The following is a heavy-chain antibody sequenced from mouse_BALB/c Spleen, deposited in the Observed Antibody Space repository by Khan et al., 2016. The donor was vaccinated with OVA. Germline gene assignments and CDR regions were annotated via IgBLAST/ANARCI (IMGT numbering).Heavy chain of an antibody. Sequence: EVQLQESGPELVKPGASVKISCKASVYTFTDYNMDWVKQSHGESLEWIGYIFPNNGGTGYNQKFKTKATLTVDNSSSTAYMELRSLTSEDSAVYYCARSGYGSFAYWGQGTLVTVSA. CDR2: IFPNNGGT. CDR3: ARSGYGSFAY. J-gene: IGHJ3*01. CDR1: VYTFTDYN. D-gene: IGHD1-2*01. V-gene: IGHV1S29*02.